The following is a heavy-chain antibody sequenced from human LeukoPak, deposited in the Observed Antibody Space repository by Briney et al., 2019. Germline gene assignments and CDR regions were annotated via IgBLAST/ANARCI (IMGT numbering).Heavy chain of an antibody. J-gene: IGHJ4*02. D-gene: IGHD6-19*01. CDR1: GGSYSGHY. V-gene: IGHV4-34*01. CDR3: ARHHSSGWYES. CDR2: INYSGSA. Sequence: SETLTLTCAVYGGSYSGHYWNWIRQSPGKELEWIGEINYSGSANYNPSLKSRVTISVDTSKNQFSLKLSSVTAADTAVYYCARHHSSGWYESWGQGTLVTVSS.